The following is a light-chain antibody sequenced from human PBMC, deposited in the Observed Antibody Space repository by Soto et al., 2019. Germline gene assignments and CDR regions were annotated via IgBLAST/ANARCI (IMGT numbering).Light chain of an antibody. J-gene: IGKJ4*01. CDR2: GAS. CDR1: QSVSSN. CDR3: QQYNNWPPLT. V-gene: IGKV3-15*01. Sequence: EIVMTQSPATLSVSPGERATLSCRASQSVSSNLAWYQQKPGQALRLLIYGASTRATGIPARFSDSESGTEFPLTISSLQSEDFAVYYCQQYNNWPPLTFGGGTKVEIK.